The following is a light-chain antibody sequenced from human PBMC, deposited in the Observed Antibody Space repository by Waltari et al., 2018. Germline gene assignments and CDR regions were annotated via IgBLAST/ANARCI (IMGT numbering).Light chain of an antibody. J-gene: IGLJ2*01. Sequence: QSVLTQPPSASGTPGQRVTISCSGSSSNIGSHTVHWYQQLPGAAPKLLVYNNNQRPAGVPDRFSGSKSGTSASLAISGIQSEDEADYYCAAWDDSLNGVVFGGGNKLTGL. CDR3: AAWDDSLNGVV. V-gene: IGLV1-44*01. CDR2: NNN. CDR1: SSNIGSHT.